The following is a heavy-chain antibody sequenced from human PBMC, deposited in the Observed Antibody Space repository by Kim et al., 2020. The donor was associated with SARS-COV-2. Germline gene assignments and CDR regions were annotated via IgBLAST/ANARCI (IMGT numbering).Heavy chain of an antibody. CDR3: ARFSVVMREFDY. J-gene: IGHJ4*02. Sequence: SETLSLTCTVSGGSISSGSYYWSWLRQPAGKGLEWIGRIYTSGTTNYNPSLKSRVTISVDTSKNQFFLKLSSVTAADTAVYYCARFSVVMREFDYWGQGTLVTVSS. D-gene: IGHD3-22*01. CDR2: IYTSGTT. V-gene: IGHV4-61*02. CDR1: GGSISSGSYY.